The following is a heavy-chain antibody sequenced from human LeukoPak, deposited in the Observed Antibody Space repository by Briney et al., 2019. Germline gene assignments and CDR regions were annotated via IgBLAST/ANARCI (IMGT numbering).Heavy chain of an antibody. CDR1: GGSISGYY. D-gene: IGHD1-1*01. J-gene: IGHJ3*02. CDR3: ARGAYGSGTFDI. CDR2: INHSGST. Sequence: SEALSLTCTVSGGSISGYYWSWIRQPPGKGLEWIGEINHSGSTNYNPSLKSRVTISVDTSKNQFSLKLSSVTAADTAVYYCARGAYGSGTFDIWGQGTRVIVSS. V-gene: IGHV4-34*01.